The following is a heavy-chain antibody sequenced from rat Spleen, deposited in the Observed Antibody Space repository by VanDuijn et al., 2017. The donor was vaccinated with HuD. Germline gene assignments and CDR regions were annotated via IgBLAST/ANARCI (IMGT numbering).Heavy chain of an antibody. Sequence: QVQLRESGPGLVQPSQTLSLTCTVSGFSLLSNSVQWVRQPPGKGLEWMGGIWNDGSTDYNSALKYRLNISRDTSKSQVLLKMNSLQTDDTAIYFCARSYGGYTQHWFAYWGQGTLVTVSS. CDR2: IWNDGST. CDR3: ARSYGGYTQHWFAY. D-gene: IGHD1-11*01. CDR1: GFSLLSNS. V-gene: IGHV2-1*01. J-gene: IGHJ3*01.